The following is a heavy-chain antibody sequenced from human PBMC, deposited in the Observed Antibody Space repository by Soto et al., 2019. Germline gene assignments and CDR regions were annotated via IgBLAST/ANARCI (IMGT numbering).Heavy chain of an antibody. CDR3: ARERKRGESTGSAP. CDR2: IIPILGIA. V-gene: IGHV1-69*04. Sequence: GASVKASCKASGGTFSSYTISWVQQAPGQGLEWMGRIIPILGIANYAQKFQGRVTITADKSTSTAYMELSSLRSEDTAVYYCARERKRGESTGSAPWGKGTLDPVS. D-gene: IGHD2-21*01. J-gene: IGHJ5*02. CDR1: GGTFSSYT.